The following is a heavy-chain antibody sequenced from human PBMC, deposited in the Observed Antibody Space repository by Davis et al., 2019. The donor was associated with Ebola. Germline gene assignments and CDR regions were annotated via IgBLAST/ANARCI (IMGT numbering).Heavy chain of an antibody. V-gene: IGHV3-30*18. CDR2: ISYDGSNK. J-gene: IGHJ4*02. Sequence: GESLKISCAASGFTFSSYGMHWVRQAPGKGLEWVAVISYDGSNKYYADSVKGRFTISRDNSKNTLYPQMNSLRAEDTAVYYCAKGLLGGVFDYWGQGTLVTVSS. CDR1: GFTFSSYG. D-gene: IGHD3-16*01. CDR3: AKGLLGGVFDY.